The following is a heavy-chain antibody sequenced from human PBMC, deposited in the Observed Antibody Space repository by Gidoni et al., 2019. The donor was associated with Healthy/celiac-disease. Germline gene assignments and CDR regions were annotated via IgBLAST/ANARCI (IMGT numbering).Heavy chain of an antibody. CDR3: SRGALITTKYFQH. D-gene: IGHD1-1*01. V-gene: IGHV4-34*01. Sequence: QVQLQQWGAGLSKPSETLSLTCAVYGGSFSGYYWSWIRQPPGKGLEWIGEINHSGSTNYNPSLKSRVTLSVDTSENQFSLKLSSVTAADAAVYYCSRGALITTKYFQHWGQGTLVTVSS. CDR1: GGSFSGYY. CDR2: INHSGST. J-gene: IGHJ1*01.